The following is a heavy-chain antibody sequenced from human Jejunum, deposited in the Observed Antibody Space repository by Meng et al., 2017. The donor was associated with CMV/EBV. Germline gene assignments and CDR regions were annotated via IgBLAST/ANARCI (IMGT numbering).Heavy chain of an antibody. Sequence: FTLSRQEMFWVRQPSGKGLEWVSILGTPGDTYFPGSVKGRFTVSRENAETSFYLQMNSLRVGDTAVFYCARDTSPTYYYDSRSYDSWGQGTLVTVSS. CDR2: LGTPGDT. CDR1: FTLSRQE. V-gene: IGHV3-13*01. J-gene: IGHJ4*02. D-gene: IGHD3-22*01. CDR3: ARDTSPTYYYDSRSYDS.